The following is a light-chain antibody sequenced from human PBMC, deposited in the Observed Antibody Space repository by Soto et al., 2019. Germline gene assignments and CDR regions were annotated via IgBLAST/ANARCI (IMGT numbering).Light chain of an antibody. CDR1: QGISSW. Sequence: DIQMTQSPSSVSASVGDRDTITCRASQGISSWLAWYQQKPGKAPNVLINVASTLRSGVPSRFSGSGSGTEFTLTISSLQPDDFATYYCQQYNSYSLTFGQGTKVDIK. CDR2: VAS. V-gene: IGKV1D-16*01. J-gene: IGKJ1*01. CDR3: QQYNSYSLT.